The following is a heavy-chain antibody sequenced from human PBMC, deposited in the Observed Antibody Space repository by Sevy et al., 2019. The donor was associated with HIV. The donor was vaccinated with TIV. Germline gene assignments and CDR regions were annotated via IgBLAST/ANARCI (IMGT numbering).Heavy chain of an antibody. J-gene: IGHJ4*02. CDR2: IKQDESEK. CDR3: AMGNSGSFDY. V-gene: IGHV3-7*01. D-gene: IGHD3-22*01. Sequence: GGSLRLSCAASGFTFSTYWMHWVRQAPGKGLEWVAKIKQDESEKYYVASVKGRFTISRDNAKNSLYLQMNSLRPGDTAVYYCAMGNSGSFDYWGQGTLVTVSS. CDR1: GFTFSTYW.